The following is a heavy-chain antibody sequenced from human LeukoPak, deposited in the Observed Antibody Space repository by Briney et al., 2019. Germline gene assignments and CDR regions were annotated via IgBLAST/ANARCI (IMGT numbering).Heavy chain of an antibody. V-gene: IGHV3-23*01. J-gene: IGHJ5*02. CDR2: ISDSGGST. CDR1: GFTFSSYA. CDR3: ARSLPGTGS. D-gene: IGHD3-9*01. Sequence: GGSLRLSCAASGFTFSSYAMSWVRQAPGKGLEWVSSISDSGGSTSNADSVKGRFTISRDNSKNTLYLQMNSLRVEDTAVYYCARSLPGTGSWGQGTLVTVSS.